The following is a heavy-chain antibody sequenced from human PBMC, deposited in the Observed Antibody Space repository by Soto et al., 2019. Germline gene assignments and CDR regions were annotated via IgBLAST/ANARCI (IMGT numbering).Heavy chain of an antibody. CDR1: GFTFSDYY. J-gene: IGHJ6*02. Sequence: QVQLVESGGGLVKPGGSLRLSCAASGFTFSDYYMSWIRQAPGKGLEWVSYISSSSSYTNYADSVKGRFTISRDNAKNSLYLQMTRLTAEDTAVYYCARGDPPLWFGEGGQGTTVTVSS. CDR3: ARGDPPLWFGE. CDR2: ISSSSSYT. V-gene: IGHV3-11*05. D-gene: IGHD3-10*01.